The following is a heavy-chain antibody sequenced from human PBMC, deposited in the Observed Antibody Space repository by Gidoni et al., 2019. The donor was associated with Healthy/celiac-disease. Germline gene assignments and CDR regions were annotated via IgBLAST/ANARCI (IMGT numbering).Heavy chain of an antibody. CDR3: ARERYSSSSVTPDH. CDR1: GFPFSSYA. V-gene: IGHV3-30-3*01. J-gene: IGHJ4*02. Sequence: QVQLVASGGGVVQPGWSLRLSCAASGFPFSSYAMHWVRQAPGKGLEWVAVISYDGSNKYYADSVKCRFTISRYNSKKTLYLQMNSLRAEDTAVYYCARERYSSSSVTPDHWGQGTLVTVSS. D-gene: IGHD6-6*01. CDR2: ISYDGSNK.